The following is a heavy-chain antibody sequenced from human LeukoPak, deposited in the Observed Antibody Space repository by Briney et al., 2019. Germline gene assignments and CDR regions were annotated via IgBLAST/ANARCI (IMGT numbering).Heavy chain of an antibody. V-gene: IGHV4-31*03. CDR1: GVSISSGGNY. D-gene: IGHD2-2*01. J-gene: IGHJ5*02. CDR3: ARDSSSSWFYT. CDR2: VYYPGST. Sequence: SETLSLTCSVSGVSISSGGNYWGWLRQLPGKGLGWIAYVYYPGSTYYNPSLKSRVTISADTSKNQFSLYLTSVTAADPAVYYCARDSSSSWFYTWGQGALVTVSS.